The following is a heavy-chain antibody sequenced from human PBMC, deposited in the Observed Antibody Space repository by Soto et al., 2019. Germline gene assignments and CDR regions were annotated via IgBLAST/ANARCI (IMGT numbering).Heavy chain of an antibody. CDR1: GDSVSSNSAA. CDR3: PRDLSATIITGINWFDP. Sequence: SQTLSLTCAISGDSVSSNSAAWNWIRQSPSRGLEWLGRTYYRSKWYNDYAVSVKSRITINPDTSKKQFSLQLNSVTPEATAVYYCPRDLSATIITGINWFDPWSQGILVNVS. J-gene: IGHJ5*02. D-gene: IGHD1-20*01. V-gene: IGHV6-1*01. CDR2: TYYRSKWYN.